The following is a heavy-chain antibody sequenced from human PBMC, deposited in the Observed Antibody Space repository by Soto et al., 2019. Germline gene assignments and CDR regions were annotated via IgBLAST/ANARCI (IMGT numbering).Heavy chain of an antibody. V-gene: IGHV1-2*02. CDR1: EQTITGHY. CDR2: INPKGDGK. CDR3: ASVPLSYPNNDYVEH. D-gene: IGHD3-16*01. Sequence: QVQMVQSGPEVKKPGASVKISCKASEQTITGHYIQWVRQAPGQGLEWMGWINPKGDGKKYAQHFQGRITVTRDTSINTCYMELRALTSDETAVYYCASVPLSYPNNDYVEHWGQGTLVTVSA. J-gene: IGHJ4*02.